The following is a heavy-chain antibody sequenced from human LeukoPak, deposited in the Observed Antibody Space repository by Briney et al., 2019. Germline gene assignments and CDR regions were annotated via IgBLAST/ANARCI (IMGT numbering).Heavy chain of an antibody. CDR1: GFTFSSYA. CDR3: ANRDIVVVTTTGSAARY. CDR2: ISGSGGST. V-gene: IGHV3-23*01. D-gene: IGHD3-22*01. J-gene: IGHJ4*02. Sequence: PGGSLRLSCAASGFTFSSYAMAWVRQAPGKGLEWVSAISGSGGSTYYADSVKGRFTISRDNSKNTLYLQMNSLRAEDTAVYYCANRDIVVVTTTGSAARYWGQGTLVTVSS.